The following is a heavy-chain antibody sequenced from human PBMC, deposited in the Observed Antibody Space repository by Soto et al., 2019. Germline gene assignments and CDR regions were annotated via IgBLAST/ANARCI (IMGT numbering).Heavy chain of an antibody. J-gene: IGHJ4*02. CDR3: ARGYDSSDYYPRRPFDY. CDR2: IDWDDDT. Sequence: VSGPTLVNPTQTLTLTCTFSGFSLRTSGLCVSWIRQPPGKALEWLARIDWDDDTYYSTSLKTRLTISKDTSKNQVVLTMTNMDPVDTATYYFARGYDSSDYYPRRPFDYWGLGTLVTVSS. CDR1: GFSLRTSGLC. D-gene: IGHD3-22*01. V-gene: IGHV2-70*11.